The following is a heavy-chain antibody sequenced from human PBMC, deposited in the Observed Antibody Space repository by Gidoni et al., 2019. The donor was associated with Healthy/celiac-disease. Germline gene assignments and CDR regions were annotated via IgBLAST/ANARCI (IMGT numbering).Heavy chain of an antibody. Sequence: DVQLLESGGGLVQPGGSLRLYCAASGFTFSSYAMSWFRQAPGKGLEWVSAISGSGGSTYYADSVKGRFTISRDNSKNTLYLQMNSLRAEDTAVYYCAKLERGYSGYDSGWYFDLWGRGTLVTVSS. CDR1: GFTFSSYA. V-gene: IGHV3-23*01. CDR2: ISGSGGST. D-gene: IGHD5-12*01. J-gene: IGHJ2*01. CDR3: AKLERGYSGYDSGWYFDL.